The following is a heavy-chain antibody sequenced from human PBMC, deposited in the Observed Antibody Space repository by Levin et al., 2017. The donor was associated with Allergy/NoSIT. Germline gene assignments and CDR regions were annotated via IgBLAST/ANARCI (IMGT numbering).Heavy chain of an antibody. J-gene: IGHJ4*02. CDR1: GFTFDDYA. Sequence: SLKISCAASGFTFDDYAMHWVRQAPGKGLEWVSGISWDSGAIDYADSVKGRFTISRDNAKNSLYLQMNSLRTEDTALYYCAKDNGYYFDYWGQGTLVTVSS. V-gene: IGHV3-9*01. CDR2: ISWDSGAI. CDR3: AKDNGYYFDY.